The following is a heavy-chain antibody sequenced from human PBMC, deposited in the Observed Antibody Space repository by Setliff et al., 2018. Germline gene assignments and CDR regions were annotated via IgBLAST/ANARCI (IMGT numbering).Heavy chain of an antibody. D-gene: IGHD4-17*01. CDR2: IYPGDSDT. CDR1: GYSFTTYW. J-gene: IGHJ1*01. CDR3: ARRAVTAEYFQH. V-gene: IGHV5-51*01. Sequence: PGESLKISCKGSGYSFTTYWIGWVRQMPGKDLEWMGIIYPGDSDTRYSPSFQGQVTISADKSISTAYLQLSSLKASDTAIYYCARRAVTAEYFQHWGHGTLVTVSS.